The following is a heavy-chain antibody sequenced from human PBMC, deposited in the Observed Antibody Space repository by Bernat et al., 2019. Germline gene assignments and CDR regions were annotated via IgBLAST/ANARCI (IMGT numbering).Heavy chain of an antibody. CDR1: GFTFSSYS. CDR2: ISSSSSYI. J-gene: IGHJ6*02. D-gene: IGHD6-13*01. V-gene: IGHV3-21*01. CDR3: ARDLSWVIAAGGNYYYYYGMDV. Sequence: EVQLVESGGGLVQPGGSLRLSCAASGFTFSSYSMNWVRQAPGKGLEWVSSISSSSSYIYYADSGKGRFTISRDNAKNSLYLQMNSLRAEDTAVYYCARDLSWVIAAGGNYYYYYGMDVWGQGTTVTVSS.